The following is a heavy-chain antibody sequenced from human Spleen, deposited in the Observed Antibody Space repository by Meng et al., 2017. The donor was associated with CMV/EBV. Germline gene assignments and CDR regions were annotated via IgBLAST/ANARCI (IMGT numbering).Heavy chain of an antibody. CDR2: VSSGGST. CDR3: AKDDINGQLVGGGGYYYFDC. J-gene: IGHJ4*02. V-gene: IGHV3-23*01. Sequence: GESLKISCAASGFTISSYAMSWVRQAPGKGLEWVSGVSSGGSTYHADSVKGRFTISRDNSKNTLYLQMNSLRVEDTAVYYCAKDDINGQLVGGGGYYYFDCWGQGTLVTVSS. D-gene: IGHD6-6*01. CDR1: GFTISSYA.